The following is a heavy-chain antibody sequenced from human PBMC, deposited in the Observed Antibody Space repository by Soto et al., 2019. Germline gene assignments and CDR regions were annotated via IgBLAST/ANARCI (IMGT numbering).Heavy chain of an antibody. CDR3: AHDLIGADGMDF. V-gene: IGHV2-5*02. Sequence: QITLKASGPTLVKPTQNLTLTCTFSGFSLSTSGVGVGWIRQPPGKALEWLALIYWDDDRRYSPSLKSRLTITKDTSKNQVVLTVTNMDPVYTATYYCAHDLIGADGMDFWGQGTTVTVSS. D-gene: IGHD3-3*01. CDR2: IYWDDDR. J-gene: IGHJ6*02. CDR1: GFSLSTSGVG.